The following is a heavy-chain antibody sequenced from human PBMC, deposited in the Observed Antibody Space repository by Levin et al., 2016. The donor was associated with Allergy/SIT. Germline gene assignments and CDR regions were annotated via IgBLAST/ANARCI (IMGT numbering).Heavy chain of an antibody. D-gene: IGHD5-12*01. CDR3: ARHQVVAPLQH. CDR2: IYYSGST. V-gene: IGHV4-39*01. Sequence: WIRQPPGKGLEWIGSIYYSGSTYYNPSLKSRVTISVDTSKNQFSLKLSSVTAADTAVYYCARHQVVAPLQHWGQGTLVTVSS. J-gene: IGHJ1*01.